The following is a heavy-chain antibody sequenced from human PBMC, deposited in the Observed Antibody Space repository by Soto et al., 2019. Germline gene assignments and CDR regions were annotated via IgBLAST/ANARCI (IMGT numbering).Heavy chain of an antibody. D-gene: IGHD5-18*01. V-gene: IGHV1-69*13. CDR3: ARDHDTAMVTSYYYYGMDV. J-gene: IGHJ6*02. Sequence: ASVKVSCKASGGTFSSYAISWVRQAPGRGLEWMGGIIPIFGTANYAQKFQGRVTITADESTSTAYMELSSLRSEDTAVYYCARDHDTAMVTSYYYYGMDVWGQGTTVTVSS. CDR1: GGTFSSYA. CDR2: IIPIFGTA.